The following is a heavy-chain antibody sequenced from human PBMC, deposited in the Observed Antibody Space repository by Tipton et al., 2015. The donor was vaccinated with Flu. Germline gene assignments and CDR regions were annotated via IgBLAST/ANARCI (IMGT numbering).Heavy chain of an antibody. Sequence: GSLRLSCAASGFTVSSNYMSWVRQAPGKGLEWVSVIYSGGSTYYADSVKGRFTISRDNSKNTLYLQMNSQRAEDTAVYYCASADYGDYGFAFDIGGQGTMVTVSS. CDR2: IYSGGST. V-gene: IGHV3-66*02. J-gene: IGHJ3*02. CDR3: ASADYGDYGFAFDI. CDR1: GFTVSSNY. D-gene: IGHD4-17*01.